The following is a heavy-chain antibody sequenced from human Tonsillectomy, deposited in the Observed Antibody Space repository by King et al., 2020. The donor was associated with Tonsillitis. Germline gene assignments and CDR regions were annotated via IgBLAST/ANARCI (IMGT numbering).Heavy chain of an antibody. J-gene: IGHJ3*02. CDR2: IGTAGDT. V-gene: IGHV3-13*01. CDR3: ARRVWELRYVAFDI. D-gene: IGHD1-26*01. Sequence: VQLVESGGGLVQPGGSLRLSCAASGFTFSSYDMHWVRQATGKGLEWVSAIGTAGDTFYPGSVKGRFTISRENAKNSLYLQMNSLRAGDTAVYYCARRVWELRYVAFDIWGQGTMVTVSS. CDR1: GFTFSSYD.